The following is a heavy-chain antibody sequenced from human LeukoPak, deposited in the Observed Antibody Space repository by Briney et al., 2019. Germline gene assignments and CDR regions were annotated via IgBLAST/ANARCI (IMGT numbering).Heavy chain of an antibody. D-gene: IGHD3-22*01. Sequence: PGGSLRLSCAASGFTFSSYGMHWVRQAPGKGLKWVTFIRYDGSNKYYADSVKGRFTISRDNSKNTLYLQMNSLRTEDTAVYYCAKVTVPLVVITAGGFDYWGQGTLVTVSS. J-gene: IGHJ4*02. CDR2: IRYDGSNK. CDR3: AKVTVPLVVITAGGFDY. V-gene: IGHV3-30*02. CDR1: GFTFSSYG.